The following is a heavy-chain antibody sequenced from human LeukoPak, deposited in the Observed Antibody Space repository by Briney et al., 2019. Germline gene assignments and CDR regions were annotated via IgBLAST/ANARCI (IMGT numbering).Heavy chain of an antibody. V-gene: IGHV1-18*01. CDR1: GYTFTSYG. Sequence: ASVKVSCKASGYTFTSYGISWVRQAPGQGLEWMGWISAYNGNTNYAQKLQGRVTMTTDTSTTTAYMELRSLRSDDTAVYYCARDRGIYYGSGSYCDYWGQGTLVTVSS. D-gene: IGHD3-10*01. CDR3: ARDRGIYYGSGSYCDY. J-gene: IGHJ4*02. CDR2: ISAYNGNT.